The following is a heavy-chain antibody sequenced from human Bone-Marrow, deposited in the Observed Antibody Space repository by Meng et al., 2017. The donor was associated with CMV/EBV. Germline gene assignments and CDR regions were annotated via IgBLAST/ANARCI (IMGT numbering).Heavy chain of an antibody. Sequence: SLKISCAASGFTFDDHAMHWVRQAPGKGVEWVSGISWNSGSIGYADFVKGRFTISRDNAKNYLYLQMNSLRAEDTALSYCAKDFFSADNVVVPAAMFPSYFDYWGQGTLVTVSS. V-gene: IGHV3-9*01. CDR2: ISWNSGSI. CDR1: GFTFDDHA. D-gene: IGHD2-2*01. CDR3: AKDFFSADNVVVPAAMFPSYFDY. J-gene: IGHJ4*02.